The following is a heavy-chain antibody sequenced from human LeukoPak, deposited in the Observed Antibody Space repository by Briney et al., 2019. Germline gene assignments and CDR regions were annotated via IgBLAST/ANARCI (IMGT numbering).Heavy chain of an antibody. CDR3: ASLMTTVTPLGMDV. J-gene: IGHJ6*02. CDR1: GGSFSGYY. Sequence: SETLSLTCAVYGGSFSGYYWSWIRQPPGKGLEWIGEINHSGSTNYNPSLKSRVTISVDTSKNQFSLKLSSVTAADTAVYYCASLMTTVTPLGMDVWGQGTTVTVSS. CDR2: INHSGST. V-gene: IGHV4-34*01. D-gene: IGHD4-17*01.